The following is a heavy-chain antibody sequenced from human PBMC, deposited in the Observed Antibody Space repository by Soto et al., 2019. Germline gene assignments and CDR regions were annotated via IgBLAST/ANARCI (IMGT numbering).Heavy chain of an antibody. V-gene: IGHV3-30*18. CDR2: ISYDGSNK. CDR1: GFTFSSYG. CDR3: ANGPVTDY. D-gene: IGHD4-17*01. J-gene: IGHJ4*02. Sequence: GGSLRLSCAASGFTFSSYGMHWVRQAPGKGLEWVAVISYDGSNKYYADSVKGRFTISRDNSKNTLYLQMNSLRAADTAVYYCANGPVTDYWGQGTLVTVSS.